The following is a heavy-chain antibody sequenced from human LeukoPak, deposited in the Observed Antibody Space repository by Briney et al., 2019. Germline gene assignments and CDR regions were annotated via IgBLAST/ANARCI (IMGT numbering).Heavy chain of an antibody. CDR3: ARAYDAFDI. Sequence: GGSLRLSCAASGFTFSSSGMHWVRQAPGKGLEWVAFIRYDGSDKFYADSVKGRFTISRDNSKNTLYLQMNSLRAEDTAVYYCARAYDAFDIWGQGTMVTVSS. J-gene: IGHJ3*02. CDR2: IRYDGSDK. V-gene: IGHV3-30*02. CDR1: GFTFSSSG.